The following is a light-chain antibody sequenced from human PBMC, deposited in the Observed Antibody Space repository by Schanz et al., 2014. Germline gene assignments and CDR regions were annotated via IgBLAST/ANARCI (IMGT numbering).Light chain of an antibody. J-gene: IGLJ1*01. Sequence: QSVLTQPASVSGSPGQSITISCTGTSSDVGGYNYVSWYQQHPGKAPKLMISEDTERPSGVSHRFSGSKSANTASLTISGLQAEDEADYYCRSYTSSGAYVFGSGTKLTVL. CDR3: RSYTSSGAYV. CDR1: SSDVGGYNY. CDR2: EDT. V-gene: IGLV2-14*01.